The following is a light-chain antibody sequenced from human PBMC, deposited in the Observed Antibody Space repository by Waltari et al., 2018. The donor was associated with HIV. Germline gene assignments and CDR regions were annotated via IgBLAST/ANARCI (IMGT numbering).Light chain of an antibody. Sequence: QSALTQPASVSGSPGQSITISCTGTSSDVGGYNYVSWYQQHPGKAPNLMIYDVSNRPSGVSNRFSGSKSGNTASLTISGLQAEDEADYYCSSYTSSSHWVF. CDR2: DVS. V-gene: IGLV2-14*01. CDR1: SSDVGGYNY. CDR3: SSYTSSSHWV. J-gene: IGLJ3*02.